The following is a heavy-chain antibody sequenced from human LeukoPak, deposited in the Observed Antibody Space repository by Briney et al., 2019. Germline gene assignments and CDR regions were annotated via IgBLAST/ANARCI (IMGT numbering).Heavy chain of an antibody. V-gene: IGHV3-9*01. D-gene: IGHD3-3*01. CDR1: GFTFDDYA. Sequence: PGRSLRLSCAASGFTFDDYAMHWVRQAPGKGLEWVPGISWNSGSIGYADSVKGRFTISRDNAKNSLYLQMNSLRAEDTALYYCAKGYYGGHDYWGQGTLVTVSS. CDR2: ISWNSGSI. J-gene: IGHJ4*02. CDR3: AKGYYGGHDY.